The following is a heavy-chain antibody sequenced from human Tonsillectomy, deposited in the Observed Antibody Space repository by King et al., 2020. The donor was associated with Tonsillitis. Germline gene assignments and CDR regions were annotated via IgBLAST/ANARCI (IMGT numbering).Heavy chain of an antibody. CDR3: AKDWGDYGDSLFDY. D-gene: IGHD4-17*01. Sequence: VQLVESGGGVVQPGRSLRLSCAASGFTFSTYGMHWVRQAPGKGLEWVAVISYDGSNKYYADSVKGRFTISRDNSKITLYLQMNSLRAEDTAVYYCAKDWGDYGDSLFDYWGQGTLVTVSS. CDR1: GFTFSTYG. V-gene: IGHV3-30*18. CDR2: ISYDGSNK. J-gene: IGHJ4*02.